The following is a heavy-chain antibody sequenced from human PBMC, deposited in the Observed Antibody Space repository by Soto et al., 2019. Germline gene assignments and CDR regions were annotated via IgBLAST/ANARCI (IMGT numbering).Heavy chain of an antibody. CDR3: ARVKRYHDSSGYYDY. CDR1: GYTFTGYY. J-gene: IGHJ4*02. CDR2: INPNSGGT. D-gene: IGHD3-22*01. Sequence: ASVKVSCKASGYTFTGYYMHWVRQAPGQGLEWMGWINPNSGGTNYAQKFQGWVTMTRDTSISTAYMELSRLRSDDTAVYYCARVKRYHDSSGYYDYWGQGTLVTVPQ. V-gene: IGHV1-2*04.